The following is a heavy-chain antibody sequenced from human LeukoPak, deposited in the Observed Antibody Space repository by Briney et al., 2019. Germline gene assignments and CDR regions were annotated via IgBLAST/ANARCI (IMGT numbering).Heavy chain of an antibody. CDR3: AKDRIPLLMGTGFDY. CDR2: ISYDGSNK. CDR1: GFTFSSYV. V-gene: IGHV3-30*18. J-gene: IGHJ4*02. Sequence: GGSLRLSCAASGFTFSSYVMHWVRQAPGKGLEWVEVISYDGSNKYYADSVKGRFTISRDNSKNTLYLQMNSLRAEDTAVYYCAKDRIPLLMGTGFDYWGQGTLVTVSS. D-gene: IGHD3-10*01.